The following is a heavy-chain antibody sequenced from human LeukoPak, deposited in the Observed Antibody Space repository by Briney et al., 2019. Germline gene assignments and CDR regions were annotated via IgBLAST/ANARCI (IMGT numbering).Heavy chain of an antibody. V-gene: IGHV5-10-1*01. Sequence: GESLKISCKGSGYSFASYWISWVRQMPGKGLEWMGKIDPIDSYTNYSPSFQGHVTISADKSLSTAYLQWSSLRASDTAMYYCARHHTSMVDWDQGTLVTVSS. CDR2: IDPIDSYT. J-gene: IGHJ4*02. D-gene: IGHD5-18*01. CDR1: GYSFASYW. CDR3: ARHHTSMVD.